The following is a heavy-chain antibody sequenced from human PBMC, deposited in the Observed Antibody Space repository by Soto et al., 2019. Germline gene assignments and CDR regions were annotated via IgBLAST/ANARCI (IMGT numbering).Heavy chain of an antibody. CDR3: ASVSIPGIYGEDV. Sequence: QQQLVQSGAQVKKPGSSAKVSCKASGGTFGNYAISWVRQAPGQGLEWMGKIIPIFKTANYAQKFQGRITITADRSPRTDIAYMELSSLRSEDTALYYCASVSIPGIYGEDVWGQGTTVTVSS. V-gene: IGHV1-69*06. CDR2: IIPIFKTA. J-gene: IGHJ6*02. D-gene: IGHD2-2*01. CDR1: GGTFGNYA.